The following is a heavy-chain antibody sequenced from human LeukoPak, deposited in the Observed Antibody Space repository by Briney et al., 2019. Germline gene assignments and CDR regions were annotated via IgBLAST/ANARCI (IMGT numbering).Heavy chain of an antibody. D-gene: IGHD2/OR15-2a*01. V-gene: IGHV4-59*08. Sequence: PETLSLTCTVAGGSISSYYWSWIRQPPGKGLEWIAYISDIGSINYNPSLKSRVPISLDTSKNQFSLKLSSVTAADTAVYYCAGHHPRNTVDFWGQGTLVTVSS. CDR1: GGSISSYY. J-gene: IGHJ4*02. CDR3: AGHHPRNTVDF. CDR2: ISDIGSI.